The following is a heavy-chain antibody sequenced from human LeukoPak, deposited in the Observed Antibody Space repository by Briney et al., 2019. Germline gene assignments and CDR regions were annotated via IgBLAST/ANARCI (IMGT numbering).Heavy chain of an antibody. CDR1: GGTFSSYA. Sequence: SVKVSCKASGGTFSSYAISWVRQAPGQGLEWMGRIIPIFGTANYAQKFQGRVTITTDESTSTAYMELSSLRSEDTAVYYCATGYDFWSGLVGSDNWFDPWGQGALVTVSS. D-gene: IGHD3-3*01. V-gene: IGHV1-69*05. CDR2: IIPIFGTA. J-gene: IGHJ5*02. CDR3: ATGYDFWSGLVGSDNWFDP.